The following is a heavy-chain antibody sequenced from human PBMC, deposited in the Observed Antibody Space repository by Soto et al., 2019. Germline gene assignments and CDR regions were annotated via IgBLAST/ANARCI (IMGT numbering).Heavy chain of an antibody. D-gene: IGHD2-15*01. CDR3: ASSPILRATGDDP. V-gene: IGHV1-46*03. CDR2: IDPSGGST. J-gene: IGHJ5*02. Sequence: ASVKVSCKASGYTFTSYYMHWVRQAPGQGLEWMGIIDPSGGSTSFSQKFQGRVTMTRDTSTSTVYMELSSLRSEDTAVDYCASSPILRATGDDPWGQGTLVTVSS. CDR1: GYTFTSYY.